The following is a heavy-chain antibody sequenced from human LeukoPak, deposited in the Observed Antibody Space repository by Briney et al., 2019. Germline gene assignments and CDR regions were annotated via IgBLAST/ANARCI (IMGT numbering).Heavy chain of an antibody. CDR2: IYYSGST. V-gene: IGHV4-59*01. Sequence: SETLSLTCSVSGGSISTYYWSWIRQPPGKGLEWIGYIYYSGSTNYNPSLKSRATISVDTSKNQFSLKLSSVTAADTAVYYCARGYSSSWYSPLYNWFDPWGQGTLVTVSS. CDR1: GGSISTYY. D-gene: IGHD6-13*01. CDR3: ARGYSSSWYSPLYNWFDP. J-gene: IGHJ5*02.